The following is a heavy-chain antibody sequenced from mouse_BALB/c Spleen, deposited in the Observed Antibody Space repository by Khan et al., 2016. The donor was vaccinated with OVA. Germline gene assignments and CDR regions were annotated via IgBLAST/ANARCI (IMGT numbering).Heavy chain of an antibody. D-gene: IGHD6-1*01. V-gene: IGHV2-6-1*01. CDR1: GFSLTNYG. CDR3: AYQPCDHYSIMDY. Sequence: QVQLKQSGPGLVAPSQSLSITCTISGFSLTNYGVHWVRQPPGKGLEWLVVIWSDGSTTYNSALKSRLSISKDNSKSQVFLKMNSLQTDDTAMYYWAYQPCDHYSIMDYWGQGTSVTVSS. J-gene: IGHJ4*01. CDR2: IWSDGST.